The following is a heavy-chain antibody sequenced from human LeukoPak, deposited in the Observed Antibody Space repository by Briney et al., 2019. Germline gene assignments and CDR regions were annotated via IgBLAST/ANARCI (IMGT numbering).Heavy chain of an antibody. J-gene: IGHJ3*02. CDR3: ATAVIVAVFGDAFDI. CDR2: INPNSGGT. V-gene: IGHV1-2*02. Sequence: ASVKVSCKASGYTFTGYFMHWVRHAPGEGLEWMGWINPNSGGTNYAQKFQGRVTMTRDTSISTAYMELRRLRYDDTAVYYCATAVIVAVFGDAFDIWGQGTLVTVSS. D-gene: IGHD6-13*01. CDR1: GYTFTGYF.